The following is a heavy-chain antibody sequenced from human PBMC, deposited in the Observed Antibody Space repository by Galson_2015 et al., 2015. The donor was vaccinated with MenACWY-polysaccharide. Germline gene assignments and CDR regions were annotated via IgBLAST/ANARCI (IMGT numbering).Heavy chain of an antibody. CDR2: VDSDGTNT. CDR1: GFIFNAYW. J-gene: IGHJ4*02. D-gene: IGHD2-15*01. V-gene: IGHV3-74*01. CDR3: VRGVRGSRHFDF. Sequence: SLRLSCAGSGFIFNAYWMHWVRQVPREGLVWVSRVDSDGTNTAYADSVKGRFTISRDNAENTLYLQMDSLRAEDTAVYYCVRGVRGSRHFDFWGQGTLVTVSS.